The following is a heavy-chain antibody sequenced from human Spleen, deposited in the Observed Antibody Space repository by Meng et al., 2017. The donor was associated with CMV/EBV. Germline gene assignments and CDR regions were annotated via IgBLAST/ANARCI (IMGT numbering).Heavy chain of an antibody. CDR3: ARDRGYYGTNDY. Sequence: TISGRCVTRGSFFWRWTRQPPGKGLEWIGYVFYSGRTNYNPSLKSRATISVDTSKRRFSLKLRSVTAADTAVYYCARDRGYYGTNDYWGQGSLVTVSS. D-gene: IGHD3-3*01. CDR2: VFYSGRT. CDR1: GRCVTRGSFF. J-gene: IGHJ4*02. V-gene: IGHV4-61*01.